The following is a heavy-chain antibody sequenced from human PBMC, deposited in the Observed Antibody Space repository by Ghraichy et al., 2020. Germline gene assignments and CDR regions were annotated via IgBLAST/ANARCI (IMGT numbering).Heavy chain of an antibody. D-gene: IGHD3-22*01. Sequence: GGSLRLSCAASGFTFSNFAMSWVRQAPGKGLEWVSGVSGSGGDTNYADSVKGRFTISRDNSKNTVYLQMNSLRAEDTAVYYCAKSRSSAHQYFQHWGQGTLVTVSS. CDR1: GFTFSNFA. V-gene: IGHV3-23*01. CDR3: AKSRSSAHQYFQH. CDR2: VSGSGGDT. J-gene: IGHJ1*01.